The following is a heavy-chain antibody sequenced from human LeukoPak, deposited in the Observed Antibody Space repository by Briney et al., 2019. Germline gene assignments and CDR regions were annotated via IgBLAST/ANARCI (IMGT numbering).Heavy chain of an antibody. Sequence: SETLSLTCTVSGVSISSYYWSWIRQPAGKGLEWIGRIHVSGSTNYNPSLKSRVTMSVDTSKNQFSLKLSPVTAADTAVYYCATEVRSYYYYMDVWGKGTTVTISS. J-gene: IGHJ6*03. CDR3: ATEVRSYYYYMDV. CDR2: IHVSGST. CDR1: GVSISSYY. V-gene: IGHV4-4*07.